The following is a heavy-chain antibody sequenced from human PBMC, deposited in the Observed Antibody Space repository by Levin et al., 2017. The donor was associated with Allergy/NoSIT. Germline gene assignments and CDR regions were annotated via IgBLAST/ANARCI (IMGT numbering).Heavy chain of an antibody. V-gene: IGHV5-51*01. CDR3: ARMGERFLEWFPDY. D-gene: IGHD3-3*01. CDR2: IYPGDSDT. J-gene: IGHJ4*02. Sequence: GASVKVSCKGSGYSFTSYWIGWVRQMPGKGLEWMGIIYPGDSDTSYSPSFQGQVTTSAAKSISTAYLQWSSLKASDTAMYYCARMGERFLEWFPDYWGQGTLVTVSS. CDR1: GYSFTSYW.